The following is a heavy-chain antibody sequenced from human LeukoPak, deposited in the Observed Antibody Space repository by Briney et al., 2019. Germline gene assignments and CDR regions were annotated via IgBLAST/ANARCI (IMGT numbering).Heavy chain of an antibody. V-gene: IGHV3-23*01. CDR3: AREDEDSGLALDY. CDR2: ISGSGDNT. D-gene: IGHD3-10*01. Sequence: PGGSLRLSCAASEFTFSNFAMSWVRQAPGKGLEWVSTISGSGDNTYYADSVKGRFTISRDNSKNTLYLQMNSLRAEDTAVYYCAREDEDSGLALDYWGQGTLVTVSS. J-gene: IGHJ4*02. CDR1: EFTFSNFA.